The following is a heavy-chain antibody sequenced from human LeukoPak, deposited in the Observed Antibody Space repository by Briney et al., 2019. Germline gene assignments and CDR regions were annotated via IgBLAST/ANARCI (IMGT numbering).Heavy chain of an antibody. D-gene: IGHD6-19*01. CDR3: ARARYSSGVDY. J-gene: IGHJ4*02. V-gene: IGHV4-4*02. Sequence: VSGGSISSSNWWXWVRPPPGKGLEWIGEIYHSGSTNYNPSLKRRVTISEDKSKNQFSLKLSSVTAADTAVYYCARARYSSGVDYWGQGTLVTVSS. CDR1: GGSISSSNW. CDR2: IYHSGST.